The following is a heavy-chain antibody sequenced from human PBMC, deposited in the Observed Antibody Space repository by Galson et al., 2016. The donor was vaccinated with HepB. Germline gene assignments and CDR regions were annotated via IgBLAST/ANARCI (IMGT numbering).Heavy chain of an antibody. Sequence: SETLSLTCTVSGGSISGRSYYWGWIRQPPGKGLEWIGSIYYSGSTYYNPSLKSRVTISVDTSKNQFSLKLSSVTAADTAVYYCARSSDYYDSSGPYHDAFDIWGQGTMVTVSS. CDR3: ARSSDYYDSSGPYHDAFDI. D-gene: IGHD3-22*01. CDR1: GGSISGRSYY. V-gene: IGHV4-39*01. J-gene: IGHJ3*02. CDR2: IYYSGST.